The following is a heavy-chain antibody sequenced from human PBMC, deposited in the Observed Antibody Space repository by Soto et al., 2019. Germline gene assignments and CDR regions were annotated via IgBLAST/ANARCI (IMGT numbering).Heavy chain of an antibody. CDR2: IIPIFGTA. Sequence: ASVKVSCKASGGTFSSYAISWVRQAPGQGLEWMGGIIPIFGTANYAQKFQGRVTITADESTSTAYMELSSLRSEDTAVYYCARWGTFRDVFDIWGQGTLVTGSS. CDR1: GGTFSSYA. V-gene: IGHV1-69*13. D-gene: IGHD7-27*01. CDR3: ARWGTFRDVFDI. J-gene: IGHJ3*02.